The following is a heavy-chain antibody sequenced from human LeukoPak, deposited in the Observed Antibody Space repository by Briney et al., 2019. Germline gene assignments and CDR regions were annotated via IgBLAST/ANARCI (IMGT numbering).Heavy chain of an antibody. CDR1: GFTFRNYA. D-gene: IGHD2/OR15-2a*01. CDR2: ISGSGANT. J-gene: IGHJ4*02. V-gene: IGHV3-23*01. CDR3: AKDEDYFYAGSAFAY. Sequence: GGSLRLSCAASGFTFRNYAMSWVRQAPGKGLEWVSGISGSGANTYYADSVKGRFTISRDNPKNTLFLQMNSLRAEDTAIYYCAKDEDYFYAGSAFAYWGQGTLVTVSS.